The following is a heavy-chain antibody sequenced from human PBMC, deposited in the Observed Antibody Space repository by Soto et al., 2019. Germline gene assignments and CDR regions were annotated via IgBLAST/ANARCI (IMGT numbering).Heavy chain of an antibody. CDR3: ARDCSGGSCYYFDY. CDR2: ISAYNFNT. Sequence: ASVKVSCKASGYTFTSYGIILVRQAPGQGLGWMGWISAYNFNTNYAQKLQGRVTMTTDTSTSTAYMALRSLTSADPAVYYCARDCSGGSCYYFDYWGQGTLVTVSS. D-gene: IGHD2-15*01. V-gene: IGHV1-18*04. CDR1: GYTFTSYG. J-gene: IGHJ4*02.